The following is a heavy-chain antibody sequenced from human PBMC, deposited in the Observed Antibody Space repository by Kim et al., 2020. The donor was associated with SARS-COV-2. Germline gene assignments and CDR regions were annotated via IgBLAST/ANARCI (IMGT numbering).Heavy chain of an antibody. V-gene: IGHV4-34*01. Sequence: SETLSLTCAVYGASLSGFQWSWVHQTPGKGLEWIGQINDSEKTDYNPSLRSRISMSIDTSKKQFSLKLYSVTAADTAIYYCAAGVPGHWGQGTLVTVS. CDR3: AAGVPGH. D-gene: IGHD3-10*01. CDR2: INDSEKT. CDR1: GASLSGFQ. J-gene: IGHJ1*01.